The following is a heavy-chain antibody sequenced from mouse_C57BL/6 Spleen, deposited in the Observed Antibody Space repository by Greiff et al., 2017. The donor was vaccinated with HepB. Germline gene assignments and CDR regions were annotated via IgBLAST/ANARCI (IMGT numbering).Heavy chain of an antibody. V-gene: IGHV1-19*01. CDR2: INPYNGGT. D-gene: IGHD1-1*01. CDR3: ARTRDDYGSSDY. Sequence: VQLQQSGPVLVKPGASVKMSCKASGYTFTDYYMNWVKQSHGKSLEWIGVINPYNGGTSYNQKFKGKATLTVDKSSSTAYMELNSLTSEDSAVYYCARTRDDYGSSDYWGQGTTLTVSS. CDR1: GYTFTDYY. J-gene: IGHJ2*01.